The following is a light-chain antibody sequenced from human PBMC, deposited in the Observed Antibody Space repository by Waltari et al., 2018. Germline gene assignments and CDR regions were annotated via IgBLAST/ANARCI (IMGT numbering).Light chain of an antibody. CDR3: QQYYSYPLT. CDR2: AAD. J-gene: IGKJ4*01. V-gene: IGKV1-8*01. Sequence: AIRMTQSPSSFSASTGDRVTITCRASQGISSYLAWYQQKPGKAPKLLIYAADTLQSVVPSRFSGSGSGTDFTLTISCLQSEDFATYYCQQYYSYPLTFGGGTKVEIK. CDR1: QGISSY.